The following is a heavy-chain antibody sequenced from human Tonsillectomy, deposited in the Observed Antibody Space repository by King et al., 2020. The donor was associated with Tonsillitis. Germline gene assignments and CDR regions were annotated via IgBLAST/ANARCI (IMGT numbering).Heavy chain of an antibody. CDR3: AREYGNPFDY. D-gene: IGHD4-11*01. J-gene: IGHJ4*02. CDR2: IYHRGST. CDR1: GYSISSGSY. Sequence: VQLQESGPGLVKPSETLSLTCAVSGYSISSGSYWAWIRQSPGKGLEWIGSIYHRGSTYYNPSLKSRVTLSLDTSKNQFSLNLASVTAADTAVYYCAREYGNPFDYWGQGILVTVSS. V-gene: IGHV4-38-2*02.